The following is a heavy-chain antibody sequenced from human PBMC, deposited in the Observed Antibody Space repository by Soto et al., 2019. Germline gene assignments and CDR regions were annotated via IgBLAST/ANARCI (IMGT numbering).Heavy chain of an antibody. V-gene: IGHV3-30*18. CDR3: AKDYGDYAGSGY. CDR2: ISYDGSNK. D-gene: IGHD4-17*01. Sequence: GGSLRLSCAASGFTFSSYGMHWVRQAPGKGLEWVAVISYDGSNKYYADSVKGRFTISRDNSKNTLYLQMNSLRAEDTAVYYCAKDYGDYAGSGYWGQGTLVTVSS. J-gene: IGHJ4*02. CDR1: GFTFSSYG.